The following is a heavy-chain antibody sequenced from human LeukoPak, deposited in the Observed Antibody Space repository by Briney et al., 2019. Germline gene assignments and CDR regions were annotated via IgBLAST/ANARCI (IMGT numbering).Heavy chain of an antibody. CDR2: IIPILGIA. CDR3: AREGLEGYSYGRWGDGMDV. Sequence: ASVKVSCKASGYTFTSYGISWVRQAPGQGLEWMGRIIPILGIANYAQKFQGRVTITADKSTSTAYMELSSLRSEDTTVYYCAREGLEGYSYGRWGDGMDVWGQGTTVTVSS. J-gene: IGHJ6*02. CDR1: GYTFTSYG. D-gene: IGHD5-18*01. V-gene: IGHV1-69*04.